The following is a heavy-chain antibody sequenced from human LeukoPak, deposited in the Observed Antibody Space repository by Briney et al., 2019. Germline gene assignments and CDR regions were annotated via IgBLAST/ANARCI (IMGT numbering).Heavy chain of an antibody. D-gene: IGHD3-22*01. CDR1: GFTFSSYE. V-gene: IGHV3-48*03. Sequence: PGGSLRLSCAASGFTFSSYEMNWVRQAPGKGLEWVSYISSSGSTIYYADSVKGRFTISRDNAKNSLYLQVNSLRADDTAVYYCARGDNSAFDIWGQGTMVTVSS. CDR2: ISSSGSTI. CDR3: ARGDNSAFDI. J-gene: IGHJ3*02.